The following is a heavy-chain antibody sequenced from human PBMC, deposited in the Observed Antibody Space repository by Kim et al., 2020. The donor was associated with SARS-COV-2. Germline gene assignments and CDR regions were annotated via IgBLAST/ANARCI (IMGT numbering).Heavy chain of an antibody. D-gene: IGHD3-3*01. CDR3: ARGELEWLRVSWFDP. V-gene: IGHV3-30*07. J-gene: IGHJ5*02. Sequence: DSVKGRFTSSRDKSMIALYLQMNVLRAEDTAVYYCARGELEWLRVSWFDPWGQGTLVTVSS.